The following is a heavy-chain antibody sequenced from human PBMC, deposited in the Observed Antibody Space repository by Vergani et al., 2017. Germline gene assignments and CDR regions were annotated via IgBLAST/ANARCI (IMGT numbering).Heavy chain of an antibody. J-gene: IGHJ6*03. D-gene: IGHD3-9*01. CDR2: IIPIFGTA. CDR3: ARTPRYDIWTGPYYYDDMDV. CDR1: GGTFSSYA. V-gene: IGHV1-69*01. Sequence: QVQLVQSGAEVKKPGSSVKVSCKASGGTFSSYAISWVRQAPGQGLEWMGGIIPIFGTANYAQKFQGRVTITADEATSTAYMELSSLRSEDTAVYYCARTPRYDIWTGPYYYDDMDVWGKGTTVTVSS.